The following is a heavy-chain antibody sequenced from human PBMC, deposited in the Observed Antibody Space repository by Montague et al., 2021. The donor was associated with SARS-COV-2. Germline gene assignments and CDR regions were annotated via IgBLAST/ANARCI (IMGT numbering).Heavy chain of an antibody. J-gene: IGHJ4*02. CDR3: TRVVVLRDGFDS. CDR1: GFSFSAYT. D-gene: IGHD3-16*01. V-gene: IGHV3-21*01. CDR2: ITNSRSQI. Sequence: SLRLSCAASGFSFSAYTMNWVRQAPGKGLEWLSSITNSRSQIYYADSXQGRFSISRDNAKNSLFLQMSSLTAEDTAVYYCTRVVVLRDGFDSRGQGTLVTVSS.